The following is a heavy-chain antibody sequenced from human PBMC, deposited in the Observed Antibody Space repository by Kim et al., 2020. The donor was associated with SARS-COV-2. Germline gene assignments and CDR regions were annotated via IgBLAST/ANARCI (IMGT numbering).Heavy chain of an antibody. Sequence: GGSLRLSCAVSGFSVDYYTMQWVWKATGEGLEGCSGISWNSGSIGYADYVKGRFTISRDNAKNSLSLQMNSLRAEDTALYYCTKEDGYNNIFDYWGQGTLVAVSS. CDR3: TKEDGYNNIFDY. CDR1: GFSVDYYT. V-gene: IGHV3-9*01. J-gene: IGHJ4*02. CDR2: ISWNSGSI. D-gene: IGHD5-12*01.